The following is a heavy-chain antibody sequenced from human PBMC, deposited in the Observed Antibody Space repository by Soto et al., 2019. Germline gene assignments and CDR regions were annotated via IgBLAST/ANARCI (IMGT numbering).Heavy chain of an antibody. Sequence: GGSLRLSCEASGFTLRNYAMTWVRQAPGKGLECASLISANDVGTYYAESVKTRFTISTDQSRNTVYLQMDSLRADDTAIYYCAKAKNDYNWDNRPPFDYWGQGTLVTVSS. CDR2: ISANDVGT. J-gene: IGHJ4*02. CDR1: GFTLRNYA. D-gene: IGHD1-20*01. CDR3: AKAKNDYNWDNRPPFDY. V-gene: IGHV3-23*01.